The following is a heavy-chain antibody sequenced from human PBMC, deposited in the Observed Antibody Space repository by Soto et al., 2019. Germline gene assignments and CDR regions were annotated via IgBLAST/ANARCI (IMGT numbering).Heavy chain of an antibody. V-gene: IGHV4-34*01. CDR2: INHSGRV. J-gene: IGHJ5*01. Sequence: SETLSLACAVYGGSFSGHSWTWIRQSPGKGLEWIGDINHSGRVNYSPSLKSRVTISLDTSKNQFSLTLSAVTAAGTAMYDCSTRDCDANGDYRVDPEGQKTLVTVSS. D-gene: IGHD2-21*01. CDR3: STRDCDANGDYRVDP. CDR1: GGSFSGHS.